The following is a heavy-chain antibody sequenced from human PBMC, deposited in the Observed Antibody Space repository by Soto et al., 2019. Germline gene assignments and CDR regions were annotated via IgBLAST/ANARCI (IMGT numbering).Heavy chain of an antibody. D-gene: IGHD3-22*01. CDR1: GFTFSSYA. J-gene: IGHJ6*02. Sequence: PGGSLRLSCAASGFTFSSYALHWVRQAPGKGLEWVAVISYDGGTKSYADSVRGRFTISRDNSKNTLYLQMNSLRAEDTAVYYCARVFEYSSFYYTMDVWGQGTTVTVSS. CDR3: ARVFEYSSFYYTMDV. V-gene: IGHV3-30-3*01. CDR2: ISYDGGTK.